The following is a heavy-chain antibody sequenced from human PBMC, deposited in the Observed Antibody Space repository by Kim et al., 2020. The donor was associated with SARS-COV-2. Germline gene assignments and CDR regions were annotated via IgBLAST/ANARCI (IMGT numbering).Heavy chain of an antibody. J-gene: IGHJ6*01. V-gene: IGHV3-21*01. CDR1: GFTFSSYT. Sequence: GGSLRLSCAASGFTFSSYTMNWVRQAPGKGLEWVSSISSSGSYIYNADSVKGRFTISIDNAKNSLSLHLHSMRLEATAVDDCALIGCRSTSCASYYGM. CDR2: ISSSGSYI. D-gene: IGHD2-2*01. CDR3: ALIGCRSTSCASYYGM.